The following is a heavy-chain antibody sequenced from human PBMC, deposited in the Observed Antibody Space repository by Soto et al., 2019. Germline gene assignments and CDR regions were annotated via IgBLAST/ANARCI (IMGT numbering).Heavy chain of an antibody. J-gene: IGHJ4*02. CDR2: ISSNGGST. V-gene: IGHV3-64D*06. Sequence: EVQLVESGGGLVQPGGSLRLSCSASGFTFSSYAMHWVRQAPGKGLEYVSAISSNGGSTYYADSVKGRFTISRDNSKNTLYLQMISLRAEDTAVYYCVKDLGSAVVITQIDYWGQGTLVTVSS. CDR1: GFTFSSYA. D-gene: IGHD3-22*01. CDR3: VKDLGSAVVITQIDY.